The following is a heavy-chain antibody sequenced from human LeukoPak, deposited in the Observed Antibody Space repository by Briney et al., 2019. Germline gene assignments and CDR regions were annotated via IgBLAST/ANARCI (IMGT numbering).Heavy chain of an antibody. CDR2: INPNSGGT. Sequence: GASVKVSCKAFGYTFTRYYMHWVRQAPGQGLEWMGWINPNSGGTNYQGRVTMTRDTSISTAYMELSRLRSDDTAVYYCARDRGLDIAAAGKFRHYYYYMDVWGKGTTVTVSS. D-gene: IGHD6-13*01. CDR1: GYTFTRYY. V-gene: IGHV1-2*02. CDR3: ARDRGLDIAAAGKFRHYYYYMDV. J-gene: IGHJ6*03.